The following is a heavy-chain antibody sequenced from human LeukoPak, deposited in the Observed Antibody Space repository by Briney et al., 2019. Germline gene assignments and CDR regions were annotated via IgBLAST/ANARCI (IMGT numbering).Heavy chain of an antibody. D-gene: IGHD4-17*01. Sequence: GRSLRLSCAASGFTFSSYGMHWVRQAPGKGLEWVSVIWYDGSNKYHADSVKGRFTISRDNSKNTLYLQMNSLRAEDTAVYYCAKDRRNDYGDDYYFDYWGQGTLVTVSS. CDR1: GFTFSSYG. V-gene: IGHV3-33*06. CDR2: IWYDGSNK. J-gene: IGHJ4*02. CDR3: AKDRRNDYGDDYYFDY.